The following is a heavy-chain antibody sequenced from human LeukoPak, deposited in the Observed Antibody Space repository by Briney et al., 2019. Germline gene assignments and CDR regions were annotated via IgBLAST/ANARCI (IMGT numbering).Heavy chain of an antibody. CDR1: GGSISSGGYS. D-gene: IGHD6-13*01. Sequence: PSETLSLTCAVSGGSISSGGYSWSWIRQPPGKGLEWIGYIYHSGSTHYNPSLKSRVTISVDRSKNQFSLKLSSVTAADTAVYFCARLKEAAADFDYWGQGTLVTVS. CDR3: ARLKEAAADFDY. J-gene: IGHJ4*02. CDR2: IYHSGST. V-gene: IGHV4-30-2*01.